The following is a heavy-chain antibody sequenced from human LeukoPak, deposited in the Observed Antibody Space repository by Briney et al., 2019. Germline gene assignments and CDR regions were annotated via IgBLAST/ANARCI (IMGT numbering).Heavy chain of an antibody. CDR2: MYYIGST. V-gene: IGHV4-38-2*01. Sequence: GSLRLSCAASGFTFSDYNMRWIRQPPGKGLEWIGSMYYIGSTYYNPSLKNRVTISVDTSKNQFSLKLSSVTAADTAVYYCARVPTVTFFDYWGQGTLVTVSS. CDR3: ARVPTVTFFDY. J-gene: IGHJ4*02. D-gene: IGHD4-17*01. CDR1: GFTFSDYN.